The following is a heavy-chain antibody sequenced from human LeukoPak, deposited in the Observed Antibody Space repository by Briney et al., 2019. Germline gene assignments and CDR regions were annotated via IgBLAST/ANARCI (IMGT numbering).Heavy chain of an antibody. CDR3: ARSPYTYGSLFYLDY. V-gene: IGHV1-46*01. D-gene: IGHD5-18*01. CDR1: GYTFTHYY. J-gene: IGHJ4*02. CDR2: INPANGSP. Sequence: ASVEVSCKASGYTFTHYYIHWVRQAPGQGLEWMGIINPANGSPTSAQTFQGRVTLTRDTSTSTVYMELSSLRSEDTAVYYCARSPYTYGSLFYLDYWGQGTLVTVSS.